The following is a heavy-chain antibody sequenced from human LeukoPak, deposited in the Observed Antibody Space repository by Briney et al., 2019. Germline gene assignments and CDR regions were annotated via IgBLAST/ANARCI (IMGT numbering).Heavy chain of an antibody. CDR3: ARDRKWFGEFRDAFDI. Sequence: PGGSLRLSCAASGFTFSYQYMNWVRQAPGKGLEWVSSISDSSNHIYYADSVKGRFTISRDNAKNSLYLQMNSLRAEDTAVYYCARDRKWFGEFRDAFDIWGRGTMVTVSS. D-gene: IGHD3-10*01. J-gene: IGHJ3*02. CDR1: GFTFSYQY. V-gene: IGHV3-21*01. CDR2: ISDSSNHI.